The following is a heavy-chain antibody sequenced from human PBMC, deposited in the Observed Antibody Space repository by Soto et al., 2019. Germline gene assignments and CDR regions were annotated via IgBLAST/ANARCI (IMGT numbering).Heavy chain of an antibody. CDR2: IIPILGIA. D-gene: IGHD6-13*01. Sequence: SVKVSCKASGGTFSSYTISWVRQAPGQGLEWMGRIIPILGIANYAQKFQGRVTITADKSTSTAYMELSSLRSEDTAVYYCARDGGKQQFPNWFDPWGQGTLVTVSS. CDR3: ARDGGKQQFPNWFDP. V-gene: IGHV1-69*04. CDR1: GGTFSSYT. J-gene: IGHJ5*02.